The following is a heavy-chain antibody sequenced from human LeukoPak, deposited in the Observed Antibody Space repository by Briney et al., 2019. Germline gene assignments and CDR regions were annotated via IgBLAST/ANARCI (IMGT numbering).Heavy chain of an antibody. D-gene: IGHD3-3*01. J-gene: IGHJ6*02. Sequence: SGGSLRLSCTPSGFTFGDYAMSWVRQAPGKGLEWVGSIRSKAYGGTTEYAASVKGRFTISRDDSKSIAYLQMHSLKTEDTAVYYCTRHRRITIFGVVIQDYYYYGMDVWGQGTTVTVSS. CDR1: GFTFGDYA. V-gene: IGHV3-49*04. CDR3: TRHRRITIFGVVIQDYYYYGMDV. CDR2: IRSKAYGGTT.